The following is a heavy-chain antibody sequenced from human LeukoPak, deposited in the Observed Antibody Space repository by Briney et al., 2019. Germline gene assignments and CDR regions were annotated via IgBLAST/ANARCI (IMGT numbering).Heavy chain of an antibody. D-gene: IGHD4-23*01. Sequence: GGSLRLSCAASGYTFSSYWMNWVRQAPGKGLVWVSRIASDGSSTTYADSVKGRFSISRDNAKNTLYLQMNSLRVEDTAVYYCARGRPHGNDYWGQGTLVTVSS. CDR3: ARGRPHGNDY. V-gene: IGHV3-74*01. CDR2: IASDGSST. CDR1: GYTFSSYW. J-gene: IGHJ4*02.